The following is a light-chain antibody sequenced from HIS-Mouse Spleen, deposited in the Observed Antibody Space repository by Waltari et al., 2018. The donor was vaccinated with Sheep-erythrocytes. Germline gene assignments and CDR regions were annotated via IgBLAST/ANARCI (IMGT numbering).Light chain of an antibody. CDR1: ISAVGGYNY. Sequence: QSALTQPASVSGSPGQSITISCTGTISAVGGYNYVSWYQQHPGKAPKLLIYEVSNRPSGVSNRFSGSKSGNTASLTISGLQAEDEADYYCSSYTSSSTQVFGGGTKLTVL. J-gene: IGLJ2*01. CDR3: SSYTSSSTQV. V-gene: IGLV2-14*01. CDR2: EVS.